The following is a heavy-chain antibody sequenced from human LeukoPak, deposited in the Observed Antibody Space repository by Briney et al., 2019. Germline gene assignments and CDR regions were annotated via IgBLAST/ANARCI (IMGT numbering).Heavy chain of an antibody. CDR1: GFTFSSYS. D-gene: IGHD6-13*01. V-gene: IGHV3-21*01. J-gene: IGHJ3*02. CDR3: ARQYSSSWYYAFEI. CDR2: ISSSNSYI. Sequence: GGSLRLSCAASGFTFSSYSMIWVRQAPGKGLEWVSSISSSNSYIYYADSVKGRFTISRDNAKNSLYLQMNSLRAEDTAVYYCARQYSSSWYYAFEIWGQGTMVTVSS.